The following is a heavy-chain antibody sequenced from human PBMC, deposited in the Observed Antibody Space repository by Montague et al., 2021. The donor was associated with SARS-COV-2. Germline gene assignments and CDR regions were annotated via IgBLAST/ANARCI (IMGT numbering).Heavy chain of an antibody. Sequence: SETLSLTCTVSGGSINNSYWSWIRQPPGKGLEWIVYNYYRGSTNYNTSSETRVIIAVDPAKNQFSLKMCSVTAADTAVYYCAREDGWNWFDPWGQGTLVIVSS. J-gene: IGHJ5*02. CDR2: NYYRGST. CDR3: AREDGWNWFDP. D-gene: IGHD5-24*01. CDR1: GGSINNSY. V-gene: IGHV4-59*12.